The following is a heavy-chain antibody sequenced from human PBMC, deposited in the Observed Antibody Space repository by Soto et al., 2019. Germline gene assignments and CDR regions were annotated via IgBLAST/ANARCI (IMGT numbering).Heavy chain of an antibody. CDR3: VRVVAIPGYPDN. Sequence: QVQLVQSGAEVRQPASSVKVSCKTSGGTFSSYAISWVRQAPGQGLEWMGGVVPIVDTSTYAQKFQGRVTITADESTSTAYMELSSLSSDDTARYYCVRVVAIPGYPDNWGQGTLVTVSS. J-gene: IGHJ4*02. CDR2: VVPIVDTS. V-gene: IGHV1-69*12. CDR1: GGTFSSYA. D-gene: IGHD5-12*01.